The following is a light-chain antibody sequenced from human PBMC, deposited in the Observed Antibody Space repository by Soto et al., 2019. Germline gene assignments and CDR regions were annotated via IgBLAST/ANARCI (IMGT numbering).Light chain of an antibody. J-gene: IGKJ2*01. CDR3: QQYGSSPLYT. CDR2: GAY. CDR1: QSVNSNY. Sequence: EIVLTQSPGTLSLSPGERATLSCRASQSVNSNYLAWYQQKPGQAPRLLIYGAYSRATGIPDRFSGSGSGTDFTLTISRLEPEDFAVYYCQQYGSSPLYTFGQGTKLEIK. V-gene: IGKV3-20*01.